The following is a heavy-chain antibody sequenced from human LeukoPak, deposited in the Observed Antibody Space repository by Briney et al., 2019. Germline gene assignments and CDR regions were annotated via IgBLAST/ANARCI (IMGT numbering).Heavy chain of an antibody. CDR2: IYSGGST. CDR3: ARGPKGPGGKRSGWFDP. J-gene: IGHJ5*02. D-gene: IGHD4-23*01. Sequence: GGSLRLSCAASGFTFSSYGMSWVRQAPGKGLEWVSVIYSGGSTYYADSVKGRFTISRDNSKNTLYLQMNSLRAEDTAVYYCARGPKGPGGKRSGWFDPWGQGTLVTVSS. V-gene: IGHV3-66*01. CDR1: GFTFSSYG.